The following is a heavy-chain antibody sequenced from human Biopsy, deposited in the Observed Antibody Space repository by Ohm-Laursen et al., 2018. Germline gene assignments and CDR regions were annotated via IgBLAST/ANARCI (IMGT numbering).Heavy chain of an antibody. CDR3: ARDYDTSGYYYVS. Sequence: GTLSLTCTVSGGSISNNNYYWGWIRQPPGKGLEWIGSIFYRESTPYKPSLKSRVKISVNTSKTQFSLKLNSVTAADTAVYYCARDYDTSGYYYVSWGQGTLVTVSS. CDR2: IFYREST. V-gene: IGHV4-39*01. J-gene: IGHJ5*02. D-gene: IGHD3-22*01. CDR1: GGSISNNNYY.